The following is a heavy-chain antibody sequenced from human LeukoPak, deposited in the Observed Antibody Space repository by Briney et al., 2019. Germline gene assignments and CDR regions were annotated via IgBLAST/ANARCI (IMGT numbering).Heavy chain of an antibody. CDR3: ARVGPYIEVDP. V-gene: IGHV4-61*02. D-gene: IGHD5-12*01. CDR1: GGSFSSRPYY. Sequence: PSQTLSLTCTVSGGSFSSRPYYWSWIRQPAGKGLEWIGRIYTSGDTDYNPSLKRRVTISVDTSKNQFSLQLSSLTASDTAVYYCARVGPYIEVDPWGQGTLVIVSS. J-gene: IGHJ5*02. CDR2: IYTSGDT.